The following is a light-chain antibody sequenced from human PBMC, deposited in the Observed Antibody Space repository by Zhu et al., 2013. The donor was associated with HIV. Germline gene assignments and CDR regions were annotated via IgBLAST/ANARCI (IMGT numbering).Light chain of an antibody. V-gene: IGKV1-39*01. Sequence: DIQMTQSPSSLSASVEDRVTITCRASQSISSYLNWYQQKPGKAPRLLIYAASSLQSGVPSRFSGSGSGTDFTLTIRSLQTEDFATYYCQQTYNTPFTFGPGTKLDIK. J-gene: IGKJ3*01. CDR3: QQTYNTPFT. CDR1: QSISSY. CDR2: AAS.